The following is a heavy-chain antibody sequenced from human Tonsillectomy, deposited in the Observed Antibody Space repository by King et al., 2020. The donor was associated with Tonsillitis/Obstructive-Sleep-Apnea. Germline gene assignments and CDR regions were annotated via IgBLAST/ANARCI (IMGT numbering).Heavy chain of an antibody. Sequence: LVQSGDEVKKPGASVKVSCKASGYTFTGYYMHWVRQAPGQGLEWMGRINPNSGGTNYAQKFQGRVTMTRDTSISTAYMELSSLRSDDTAVYYCARDFEWLRRGYYYYYMDVWGKGTTVTVSS. J-gene: IGHJ6*03. V-gene: IGHV1-2*06. CDR1: GYTFTGYY. CDR2: INPNSGGT. CDR3: ARDFEWLRRGYYYYYMDV. D-gene: IGHD5-12*01.